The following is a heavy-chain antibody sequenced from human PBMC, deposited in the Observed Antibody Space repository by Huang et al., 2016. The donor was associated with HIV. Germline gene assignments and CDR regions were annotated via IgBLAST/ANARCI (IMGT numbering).Heavy chain of an antibody. CDR2: RHYNGRNR. Sequence: QVQLVESGGGVVQPGGSLRLSCAALGLTFSSYGMHWVRQDPGKGLEGGAFRHYNGRNRYYAGSVKGRFTIARDNSKNTLYLQMNSLRAEDTAVYFWAKFGSSGYLPRYSFDYWGQGTLVTVSS. V-gene: IGHV3-30*02. CDR1: GLTFSSYG. J-gene: IGHJ4*02. CDR3: AKFGSSGYLPRYSFDY. D-gene: IGHD3-22*01.